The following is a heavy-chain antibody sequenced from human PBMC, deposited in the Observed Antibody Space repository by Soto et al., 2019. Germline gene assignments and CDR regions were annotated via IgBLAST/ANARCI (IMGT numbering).Heavy chain of an antibody. V-gene: IGHV3-21*01. J-gene: IGHJ4*02. CDR3: ATYYDSGGYNFDY. D-gene: IGHD3-22*01. Sequence: LRLSCAASGFTFRSYSMNWVRQAPGKGLEWVSSISSSNSYIYYADSVKGRFTISRDNAKNSLYLQMNSLTAEDTAVYYCATYYDSGGYNFDYWGQGTLVTVST. CDR1: GFTFRSYS. CDR2: ISSSNSYI.